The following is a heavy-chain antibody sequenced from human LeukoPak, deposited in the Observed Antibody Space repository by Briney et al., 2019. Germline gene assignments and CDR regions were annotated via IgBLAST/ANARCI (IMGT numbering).Heavy chain of an antibody. CDR2: ISGDGGST. CDR1: GFTFDDYA. V-gene: IGHV3-43*02. CDR3: AKDIRRWLQSGYFDY. Sequence: GGSLRLSCAASGFTFDDYAMHWVCQAPGKGLEWVSLISGDGGSTYYADSVKGRFTISRDNSKNSLYLQMNSLRTEDTALYYCAKDIRRWLQSGYFDYWGQGTLVTVSS. J-gene: IGHJ4*02. D-gene: IGHD5-24*01.